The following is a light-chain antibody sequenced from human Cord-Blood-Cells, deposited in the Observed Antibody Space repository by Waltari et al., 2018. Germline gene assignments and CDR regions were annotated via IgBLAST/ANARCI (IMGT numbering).Light chain of an antibody. CDR3: HQRSNWPPLT. CDR2: DAS. CDR1: QSVSSY. V-gene: IGKV3-11*01. Sequence: EIVLTQSPATLSLSPGERATLSCRASQSVSSYLAWYQQKPGQAPRLLIYDASNRATGIPAMFSVSVSGTYFTLTISSLEPEDFAVYYCHQRSNWPPLTFGGGTKVEIK. J-gene: IGKJ4*01.